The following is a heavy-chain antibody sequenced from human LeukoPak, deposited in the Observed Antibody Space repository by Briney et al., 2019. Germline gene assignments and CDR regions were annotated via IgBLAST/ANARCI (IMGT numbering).Heavy chain of an antibody. CDR3: AGDPYGSGSYGWFDP. CDR2: ISSSSSYI. CDR1: GFTFSSYS. V-gene: IGHV3-21*01. Sequence: PGGSLRLSCAASGFTFSSYSMNWVRQAPGKGLEWVSSISSSSSYIYYADSVKGRFTISRDNAKNSLYLQMNSLRAEDTAVYYCAGDPYGSGSYGWFDPWGQGTLVTVSS. D-gene: IGHD3-10*01. J-gene: IGHJ5*02.